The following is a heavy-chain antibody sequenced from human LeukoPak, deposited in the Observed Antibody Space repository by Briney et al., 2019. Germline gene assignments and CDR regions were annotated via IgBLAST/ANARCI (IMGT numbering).Heavy chain of an antibody. CDR2: IKQDGSEK. Sequence: PGGSLRLSCAASGFTFSSYLMSWVRQAPGKGLEWVANIKQDGSEKYYVDSVKGRFTISRDNAKNSLYLQMNSLRAEDTAVYYCARAPDYGYYFDYWGQGTLVTVSS. J-gene: IGHJ4*02. V-gene: IGHV3-7*01. CDR3: ARAPDYGYYFDY. CDR1: GFTFSSYL. D-gene: IGHD4-17*01.